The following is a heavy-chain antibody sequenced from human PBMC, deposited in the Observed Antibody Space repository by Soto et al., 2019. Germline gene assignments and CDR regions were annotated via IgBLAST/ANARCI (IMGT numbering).Heavy chain of an antibody. V-gene: IGHV3-33*03. CDR3: GPISGSCHMGWFDP. CDR2: IWYDGSYK. D-gene: IGHD2-21*01. CDR1: GFTFSTYG. Sequence: QVQLVESGGGLVQAGGSLRLSCAASGFTFSTYGMVWVRQAPGKGLEWVAIIWYDGSYKYHANSLKGRFSISRDNSKNTVFLRLSSLRVEDTAGYYCGPISGSCHMGWFDPWGQGTLVTVSS. J-gene: IGHJ5*02.